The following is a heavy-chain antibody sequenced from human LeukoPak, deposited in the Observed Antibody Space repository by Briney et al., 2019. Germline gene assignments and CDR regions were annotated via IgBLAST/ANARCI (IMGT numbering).Heavy chain of an antibody. CDR2: ISGSGGST. Sequence: GGSLRLSCAASGFTFSSYAMTWVRQAPGKGLEWVSVISGSGGSTYYADSVKGRFTISRDNSKNTLYLQMNSLRAEDTAVYYCAKPDDSSGYNFDYWGQGTLVTVSS. D-gene: IGHD3-22*01. V-gene: IGHV3-23*01. CDR1: GFTFSSYA. CDR3: AKPDDSSGYNFDY. J-gene: IGHJ4*02.